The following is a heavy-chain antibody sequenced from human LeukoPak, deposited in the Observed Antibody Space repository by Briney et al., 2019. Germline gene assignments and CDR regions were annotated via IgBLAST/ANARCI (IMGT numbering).Heavy chain of an antibody. D-gene: IGHD3-22*01. CDR1: GFTFSSYS. V-gene: IGHV3-21*01. CDR2: ISGTSTSI. CDR3: AKDSSVYYYDSRNFDY. J-gene: IGHJ4*02. Sequence: GGSLRLSCAASGFTFSSYSMNWVRQAPGKGLEWVSSISGTSTSIYYADSVKGRFTISRDNPKNTLYLQMNSLRAEDTAVYYCAKDSSVYYYDSRNFDYWGQGTLVTVSS.